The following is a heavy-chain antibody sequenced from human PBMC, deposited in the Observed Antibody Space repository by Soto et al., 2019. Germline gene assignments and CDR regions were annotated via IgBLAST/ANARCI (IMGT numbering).Heavy chain of an antibody. J-gene: IGHJ4*02. CDR3: ATLPQPRGPTRGY. Sequence: EVQLVQSGAELKKPGESLKISCKGFGYTFASYWIGWVRQMPGKGLEWMGIINPDDSETTYSPSFQGQVTFSADKSVTTAYLQWSSLKASDSAMYYCATLPQPRGPTRGYWGQGTLVSVSS. V-gene: IGHV5-51*01. CDR2: INPDDSET. CDR1: GYTFASYW. D-gene: IGHD2-2*01.